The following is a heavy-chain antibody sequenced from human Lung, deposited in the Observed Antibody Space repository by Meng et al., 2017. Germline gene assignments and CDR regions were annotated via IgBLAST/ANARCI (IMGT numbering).Heavy chain of an antibody. V-gene: IGHV4-4*02. Sequence: QVQLEAAGPGLVKPSGTLSLTCAVSGGSIRSSNWWSWVRQPPGKGLEWIGEIYNSGSTNYNPSLKSRVTISVDKSKNQFSLKLSSVTAADTAVYYCARRGLWLDPQNFDYWGQGTLVTVSS. J-gene: IGHJ4*02. D-gene: IGHD6-19*01. CDR1: GGSIRSSNW. CDR2: IYNSGST. CDR3: ARRGLWLDPQNFDY.